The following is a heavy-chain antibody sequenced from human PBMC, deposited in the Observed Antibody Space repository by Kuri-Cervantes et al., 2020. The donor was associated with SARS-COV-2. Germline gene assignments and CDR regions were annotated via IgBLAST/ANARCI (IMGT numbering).Heavy chain of an antibody. V-gene: IGHV4-59*01. CDR2: IYYSGST. Sequence: SETLSLTCTVSGGSISSYYWSWIRQPPGKGLEWIGYIYYSGSTNYNPSLKSRVTISVDTSKNQFSLTLSSVTAADTAVYYCARGRTRSTIYFFDSWGQGTLVTVSS. D-gene: IGHD5/OR15-5a*01. J-gene: IGHJ4*02. CDR3: ARGRTRSTIYFFDS. CDR1: GGSISSYY.